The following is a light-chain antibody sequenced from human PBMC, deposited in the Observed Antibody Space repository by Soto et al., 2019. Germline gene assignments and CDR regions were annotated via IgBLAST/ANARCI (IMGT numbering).Light chain of an antibody. J-gene: IGLJ1*01. Sequence: QSALTQPASVSGSPGQSITISCTGTSSTVGGFNVVSWYQQHPGKAPKVIIYEGIKRPSGVSNRFSGSNSGSTASLTISGLQADDEADYYCCSYVGATTYVFGTGTKLTVL. CDR2: EGI. CDR1: SSTVGGFNV. CDR3: CSYVGATTYV. V-gene: IGLV2-23*01.